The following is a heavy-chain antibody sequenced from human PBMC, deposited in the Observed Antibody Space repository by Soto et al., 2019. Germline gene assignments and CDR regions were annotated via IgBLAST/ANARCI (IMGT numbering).Heavy chain of an antibody. CDR3: ARGTFRDSSGWNRFDY. J-gene: IGHJ4*02. CDR1: GGTFSSYA. V-gene: IGHV1-46*03. CDR2: INPSGGST. Sequence: ASVKVSCKASGGTFSSYAISWVRQAPGQGLEWMGIINPSGGSTSYAQKFQGRVTMTRDTSTSTVYMELSSLRSEDTAVYYCARGTFRDSSGWNRFDYWGQGTLVTVSS. D-gene: IGHD6-19*01.